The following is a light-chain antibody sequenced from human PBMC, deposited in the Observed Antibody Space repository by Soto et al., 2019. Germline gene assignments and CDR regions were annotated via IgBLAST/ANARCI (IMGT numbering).Light chain of an antibody. CDR2: ATS. V-gene: IGKV1-39*01. J-gene: IGKJ1*01. Sequence: DIQMTQSPSSLSASVGDRVTMTCRASQSISTYLHWYQQKPGTAPKLLIYATSNLQSGVPSRFSGSGSGTDFTLTINSLQPEDFATYYCQQAYSTPWTFGQGTKVDIK. CDR1: QSISTY. CDR3: QQAYSTPWT.